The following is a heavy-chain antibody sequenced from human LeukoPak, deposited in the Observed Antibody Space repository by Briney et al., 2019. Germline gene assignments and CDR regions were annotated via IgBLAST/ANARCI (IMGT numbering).Heavy chain of an antibody. CDR1: GFTFSSYA. J-gene: IGHJ4*02. CDR2: ISGSGGST. Sequence: PGGSLRLSCAASGFTFSSYAMSRVRQAPGKGLEWVSAISGSGGSTYYADSVKGRFTISRDNSKNTLYLQMNSLRAEDTAVYYCAKGIEYYYGSGSYYDYWGQGTLVTVSS. V-gene: IGHV3-23*01. D-gene: IGHD3-10*01. CDR3: AKGIEYYYGSGSYYDY.